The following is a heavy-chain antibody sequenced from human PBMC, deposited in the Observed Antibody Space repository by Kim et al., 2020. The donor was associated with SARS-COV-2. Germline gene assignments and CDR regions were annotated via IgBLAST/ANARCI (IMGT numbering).Heavy chain of an antibody. J-gene: IGHJ4*02. Sequence: NKHSTDPGQGRFTISRNNSKKQLYLQMNSLRAEDTAVYYCAKVSGSGWDYWGQGTLVTVSS. V-gene: IGHV3-30*02. CDR2: NK. D-gene: IGHD6-19*01. CDR3: AKVSGSGWDY.